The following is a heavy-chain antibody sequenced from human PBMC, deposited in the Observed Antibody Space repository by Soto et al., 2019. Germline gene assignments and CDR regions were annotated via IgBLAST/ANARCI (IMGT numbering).Heavy chain of an antibody. Sequence: QVQLVQSGAEVKKPGTSVKVSCKAPGYTFTSYYMHWVRQAPGQGLEWMGIINPSGGSTSYAQKFQGRVTMTRDTSTSTVYMELSSLRSEDTALYYCASSWSRAFDIWGQGTMVTVSS. CDR1: GYTFTSYY. V-gene: IGHV1-46*01. J-gene: IGHJ3*02. D-gene: IGHD2-15*01. CDR3: ASSWSRAFDI. CDR2: INPSGGST.